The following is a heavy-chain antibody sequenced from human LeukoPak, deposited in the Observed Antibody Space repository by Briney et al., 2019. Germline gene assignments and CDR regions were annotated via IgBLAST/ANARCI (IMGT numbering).Heavy chain of an antibody. V-gene: IGHV3-48*03. CDR1: GFTFSSYE. Sequence: PGGSLRLSCAASGFTFSSYEMNWVRQAPGKGLEWVSYISSSGSTIYYADSVKGRFTISRDNAKNSLYLQMNSLRAEDTAVYYCARDRLYDSSGYLLCDYWGQGTLVTVSS. CDR2: ISSSGSTI. CDR3: ARDRLYDSSGYLLCDY. J-gene: IGHJ4*02. D-gene: IGHD3-22*01.